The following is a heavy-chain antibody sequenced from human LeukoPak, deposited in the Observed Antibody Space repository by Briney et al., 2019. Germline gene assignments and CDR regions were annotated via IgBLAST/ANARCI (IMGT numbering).Heavy chain of an antibody. D-gene: IGHD2-15*01. CDR1: GYTFTSYY. V-gene: IGHV1-46*01. Sequence: GASVKVSCKASGYTFTSYYMHWVRQAPGQGLEWMGIINPSGGSTSYAQKFQGRVTMTRDTSTSTVYMELSSLRSEDTAVYYCARDLENCSGGSCPPRGAFDIWAKGQWSPSLQ. CDR3: ARDLENCSGGSCPPRGAFDI. J-gene: IGHJ3*02. CDR2: INPSGGST.